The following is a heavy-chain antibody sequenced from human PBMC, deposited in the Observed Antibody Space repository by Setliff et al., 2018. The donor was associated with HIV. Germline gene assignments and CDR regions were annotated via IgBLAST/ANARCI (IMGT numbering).Heavy chain of an antibody. CDR3: ARGWAPGGDFFDY. V-gene: IGHV1-69*06. J-gene: IGHJ4*02. CDR1: GGTFSSYA. D-gene: IGHD3-3*01. CDR2: IIPIFGTA. Sequence: SVKVSCKASGGTFSSYAITWVRQAPGQGLEWMGGIIPIFGTANYAQKFQGRVTIIADKPTSTAYMELSSLRSEDTAVYYCARGWAPGGDFFDYWGQGTLVTVSS.